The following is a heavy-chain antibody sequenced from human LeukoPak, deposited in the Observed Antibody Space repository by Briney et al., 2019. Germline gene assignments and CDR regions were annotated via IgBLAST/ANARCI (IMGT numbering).Heavy chain of an antibody. Sequence: PSETLSLTCTVSGGSISSYYWSWIRQPAGKGLEWIGRIYTSGSTNYNPSLKSRVTMSVDTSKNQFSLKLSSVTAADTAVYYCARDRAAFGEVARKNWFDPWGQGTLVTVSS. CDR2: IYTSGST. CDR3: ARDRAAFGEVARKNWFDP. V-gene: IGHV4-4*07. CDR1: GGSISSYY. D-gene: IGHD3-10*01. J-gene: IGHJ5*02.